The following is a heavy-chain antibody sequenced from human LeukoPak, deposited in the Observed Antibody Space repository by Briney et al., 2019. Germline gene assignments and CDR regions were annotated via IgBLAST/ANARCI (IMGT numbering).Heavy chain of an antibody. D-gene: IGHD3-10*01. J-gene: IGHJ4*02. V-gene: IGHV3-48*04. CDR2: ISSSSSTI. CDR3: ARDEYYYGSGSSQYSLDY. Sequence: GGSLRLSCAASGFTFSSYSMNWVRQAPGKGLEWVSYISSSSSTIYYADSVKGRFTISRDNAKNSLYLQMNSLRAEDTAVYYCARDEYYYGSGSSQYSLDYWGQGTLVTVSS. CDR1: GFTFSSYS.